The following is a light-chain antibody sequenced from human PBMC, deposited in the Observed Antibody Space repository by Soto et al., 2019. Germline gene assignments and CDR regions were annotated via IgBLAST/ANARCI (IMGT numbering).Light chain of an antibody. V-gene: IGKV4-1*01. CDR1: QSVLYSSNNKNY. CDR3: QQCYSTPRT. Sequence: DIVMTQSPDSLAVSLGERATINCKSSQSVLYSSNNKNYLTWYQQKPGQPPKVLIYWASTRESGVPDRFSGSGSGTDFTVIMSSLQAEDVAVYYCQQCYSTPRTFGQGTKVEIK. CDR2: WAS. J-gene: IGKJ1*01.